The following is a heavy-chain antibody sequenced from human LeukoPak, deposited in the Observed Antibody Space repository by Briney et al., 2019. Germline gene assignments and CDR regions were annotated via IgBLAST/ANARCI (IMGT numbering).Heavy chain of an antibody. D-gene: IGHD2-15*01. CDR1: GCPITNWC. Sequence: SETLSLTCTVSGCPITNWCWRWIRQPAGKGLEWIGRFCFVGNTNYNPSLKSRVTLSVVKSKTQFFLKLSSRTAAHTAICYCVTGGGDFDCWGQGALVTVSS. V-gene: IGHV4-4*07. CDR2: FCFVGNT. J-gene: IGHJ4*02. CDR3: VTGGGDFDC.